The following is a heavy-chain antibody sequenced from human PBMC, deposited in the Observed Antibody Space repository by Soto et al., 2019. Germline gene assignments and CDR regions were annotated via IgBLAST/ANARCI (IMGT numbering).Heavy chain of an antibody. J-gene: IGHJ5*02. D-gene: IGHD1-7*01. V-gene: IGHV6-1*01. CDR2: TYYRSKWYN. CDR3: ARGGGLITGTTNIGFYNWLDP. CDR1: GDSVSSNSAA. Sequence: SQTLSLTCAISGDSVSSNSAAWNWIRQSPSRGLEWLGRTYYRSKWYNDYAVSVKSRITINPDTSKNQFSLQLNSVTPEDTAVYYCARGGGLITGTTNIGFYNWLDPWGQGTLVTVSS.